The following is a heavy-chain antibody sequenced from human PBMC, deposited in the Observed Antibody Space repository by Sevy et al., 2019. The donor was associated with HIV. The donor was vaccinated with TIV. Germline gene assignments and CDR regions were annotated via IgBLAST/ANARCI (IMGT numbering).Heavy chain of an antibody. CDR3: TTVRFANWGSEAFDI. CDR2: MKSKTDGGTT. CDR1: GFTFSIIY. J-gene: IGHJ3*02. V-gene: IGHV3-15*01. Sequence: GGYLRLSCAASGFTFSIIYMNWVRQSPGKGLEWVGRMKSKTDGGTTDYAAPVKDRFTMSRDDSKNTLYPQMNSLKADDTAVSCCTTVRFANWGSEAFDIWGQGTMVTVSS. D-gene: IGHD3-3*01.